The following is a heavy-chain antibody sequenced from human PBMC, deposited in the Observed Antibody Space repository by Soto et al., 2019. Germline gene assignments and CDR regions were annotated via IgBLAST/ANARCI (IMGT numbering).Heavy chain of an antibody. CDR2: INAGNGNT. V-gene: IGHV1-3*01. Sequence: ASVKVSCKASGYAFTSYAMHWVRQAPGQRLEWMGWINAGNGNTKYSQKFQGRVTITRDTSASTAYMELSSLRSEDTAVYYCARAWVVVTAPDYWGQGTLVTVSS. D-gene: IGHD2-21*02. CDR3: ARAWVVVTAPDY. J-gene: IGHJ4*02. CDR1: GYAFTSYA.